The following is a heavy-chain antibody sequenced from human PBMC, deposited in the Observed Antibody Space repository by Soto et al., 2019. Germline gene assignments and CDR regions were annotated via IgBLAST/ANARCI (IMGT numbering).Heavy chain of an antibody. CDR1: GGSVTSYH. Sequence: SATMYITSFVSGGSVTSYHWSWIRQFPVKGLEWIAYTSYTGNTNYNPPLQSRVTISLDTSKNQFSLKLSSVTAADTAVYYCARGLDDYSELQGRYNWFDPWGQGTLVTVSS. CDR3: ARGLDDYSELQGRYNWFDP. J-gene: IGHJ5*02. D-gene: IGHD4-4*01. V-gene: IGHV4-59*02. CDR2: TSYTGNT.